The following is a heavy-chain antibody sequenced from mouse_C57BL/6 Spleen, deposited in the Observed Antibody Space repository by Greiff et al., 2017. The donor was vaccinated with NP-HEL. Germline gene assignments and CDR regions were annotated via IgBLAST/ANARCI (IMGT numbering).Heavy chain of an antibody. CDR1: GYSFTSYY. CDR2: IYPGSGNT. Sequence: VKVVESGPELVKPGASVKISCKASGYSFTSYYIHWVKQRPGQGLEWIGWIYPGSGNTKYNEKFKGKATLTADTSSSTAYMQLSSLTSEDSAVYYCAADDYPYAMDYWGQGTSVTVSS. J-gene: IGHJ4*01. CDR3: AADDYPYAMDY. V-gene: IGHV1-66*01. D-gene: IGHD2-4*01.